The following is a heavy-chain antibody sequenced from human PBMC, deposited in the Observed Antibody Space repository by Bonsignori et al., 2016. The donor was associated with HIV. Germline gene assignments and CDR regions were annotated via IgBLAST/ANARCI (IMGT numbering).Heavy chain of an antibody. V-gene: IGHV3-66*01. Sequence: VRQMPGKGLEWVSVIYSGGSTYYADSVKGRFTISRDNSKNTLYLQMNSLRAEDTAVYYCARDPIAAAGRGSWGQGTLVTVSS. D-gene: IGHD6-13*01. CDR2: IYSGGST. CDR3: ARDPIAAAGRGS. J-gene: IGHJ4*02.